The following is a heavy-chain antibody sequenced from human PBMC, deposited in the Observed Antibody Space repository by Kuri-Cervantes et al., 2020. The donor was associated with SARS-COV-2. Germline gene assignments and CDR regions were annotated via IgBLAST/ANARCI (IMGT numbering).Heavy chain of an antibody. CDR2: IYSGGST. D-gene: IGHD3-10*01. CDR1: GFTVSSNY. Sequence: LSLTCAASGFTVSSNYMSWVRQAPGKGLEWVSVIYSGGSTYYADSVKGRFTISRDNSKNTLYLQMNSLRAEDTAVYYCARGLRFGEFYYYYYMDVWGKGTTVTVSS. V-gene: IGHV3-53*01. CDR3: ARGLRFGEFYYYYYMDV. J-gene: IGHJ6*03.